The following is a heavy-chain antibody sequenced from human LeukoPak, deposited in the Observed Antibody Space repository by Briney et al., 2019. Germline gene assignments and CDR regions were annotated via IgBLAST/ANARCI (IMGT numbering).Heavy chain of an antibody. CDR1: GDSISGYF. CDR2: MHADGDS. CDR3: ARAPSGCGGTCAFDS. V-gene: IGHV4-4*07. D-gene: IGHD2-15*01. J-gene: IGHJ4*02. Sequence: SETLSLTCTVSGDSISGYFWSWIRQPAGKGLEWIGRMHADGDSNYNPSLKSRITLSFDTPENQFSLTLTSVTAADTAVYFCARAPSGCGGTCAFDSRGQGTLVTVSS.